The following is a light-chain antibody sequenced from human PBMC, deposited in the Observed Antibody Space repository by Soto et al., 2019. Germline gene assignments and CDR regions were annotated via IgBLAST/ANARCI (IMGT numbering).Light chain of an antibody. CDR3: LQDNDWPLST. Sequence: EIVLTQSPATLSLSPGERATLSCRASQSVSTNLAWYQQKLGQAPRVLIYGSSSRATGVPARFSGSGSGTEFTPTISSLQSEDSGIYYCLQDNDWPLSTFGQGTRLEIK. J-gene: IGKJ5*01. V-gene: IGKV3-15*01. CDR1: QSVSTN. CDR2: GSS.